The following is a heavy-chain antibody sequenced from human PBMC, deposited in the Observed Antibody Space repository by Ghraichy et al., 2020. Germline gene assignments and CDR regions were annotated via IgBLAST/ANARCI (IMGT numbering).Heavy chain of an antibody. CDR1: GFTFSSSA. V-gene: IGHV3-23*01. D-gene: IGHD3-3*01. Sequence: LSLTCAASGFTFSSSAMSWVRQAPGKGLEWVSAICGSGGSTYYADSVTGRFTSSRDNSKNTLYLQMNSLRAADTDVYYCAKDFPYDFLPYYSMDVSGNGTTVTVSS. CDR2: ICGSGGST. CDR3: AKDFPYDFLPYYSMDV. J-gene: IGHJ6*04.